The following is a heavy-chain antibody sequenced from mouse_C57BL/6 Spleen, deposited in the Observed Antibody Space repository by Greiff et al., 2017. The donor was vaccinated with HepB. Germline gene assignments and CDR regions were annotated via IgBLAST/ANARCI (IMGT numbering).Heavy chain of an antibody. Sequence: QVQLQQPGAELVKPGASVKLSCKASGYTFTSYWMHWVKQRPGQGLEWIGMIHPNSGSTNYNEKFKSKATLTVDKSSSPAYMELSSLTSGDSAVYYCAREYYDYEGVWGTGTTVTVSS. CDR2: IHPNSGST. CDR3: AREYYDYEGV. CDR1: GYTFTSYW. J-gene: IGHJ1*03. D-gene: IGHD2-4*01. V-gene: IGHV1-64*01.